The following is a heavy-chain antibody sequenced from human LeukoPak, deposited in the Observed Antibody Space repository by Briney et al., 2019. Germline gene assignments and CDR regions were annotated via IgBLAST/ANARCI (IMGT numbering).Heavy chain of an antibody. J-gene: IGHJ2*01. Sequence: SETLSLTCTVSGGSISSYYWSWIRQPSGKGLEWIGYIYYNGSTNYNPSLKSRVTISVDTSKKQFSLKLNSVTAADTAVYYCARDLYASGNYRSYWYFDLWGRGTLVTVSS. V-gene: IGHV4-59*01. D-gene: IGHD3-10*01. CDR2: IYYNGST. CDR3: ARDLYASGNYRSYWYFDL. CDR1: GGSISSYY.